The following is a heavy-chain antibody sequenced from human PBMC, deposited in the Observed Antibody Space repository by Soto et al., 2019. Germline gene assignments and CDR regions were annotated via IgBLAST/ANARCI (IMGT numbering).Heavy chain of an antibody. J-gene: IGHJ4*02. Sequence: GGSLRLSCAASGFTFSSYGMHWVRQAPGKGLEWVAVIWYDGSNKYYADSVKGRFTISRDNSKNTLYLQMNSLRAEDTAVYYCARDNPAPGGNRGRGLDYWGQGTLVTVSS. CDR1: GFTFSSYG. D-gene: IGHD1-26*01. CDR2: IWYDGSNK. V-gene: IGHV3-33*01. CDR3: ARDNPAPGGNRGRGLDY.